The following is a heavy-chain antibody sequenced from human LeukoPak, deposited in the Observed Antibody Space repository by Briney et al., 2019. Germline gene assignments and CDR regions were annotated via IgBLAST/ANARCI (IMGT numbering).Heavy chain of an antibody. CDR1: GGTFSSYA. J-gene: IGHJ4*02. CDR3: ARDAGYSSSWPRYFFDY. Sequence: ASVKVSCKASGGTFSSYAISWVRQAPGQGLEWMGGTIPIFGTVNYAQKFQGRVTITADESASTAYMELSSLRSEDTAVYYCARDAGYSSSWPRYFFDYWGQGTLVTVSS. CDR2: TIPIFGTV. D-gene: IGHD6-13*01. V-gene: IGHV1-69*13.